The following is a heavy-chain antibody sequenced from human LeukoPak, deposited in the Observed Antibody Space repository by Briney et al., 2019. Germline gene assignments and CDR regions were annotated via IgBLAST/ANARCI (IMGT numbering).Heavy chain of an antibody. J-gene: IGHJ6*03. CDR3: ARDQKVPNNNFRYYYYMDV. CDR2: IYPSGST. Sequence: SETLSLTCTVSGGSISPYHWSWIRQPAEKGLEWIGRIYPSGSTNYNLSLTDRVTISIDRSKNQFSLKLSSVTAADTALYYCARDQKVPNNNFRYYYYMDVWGKGTTVTVSS. D-gene: IGHD4-11*01. V-gene: IGHV4-4*07. CDR1: GGSISPYH.